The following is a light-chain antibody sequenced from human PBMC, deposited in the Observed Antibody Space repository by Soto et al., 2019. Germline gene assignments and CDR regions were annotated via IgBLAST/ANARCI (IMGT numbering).Light chain of an antibody. J-gene: IGLJ1*01. CDR3: SSFTSRFTFNYI. V-gene: IGLV2-14*01. CDR1: SSDVGGYNY. Sequence: QSVLTQPASVSGSPGQSITISCTGTSSDVGGYNYVSWYQQHPGKAPKIIIYEVTNRPSGVSNRFSGSKSGNTASLTISGLQAEDDAAYYCSSFTSRFTFNYIFGTGTKLTVL. CDR2: EVT.